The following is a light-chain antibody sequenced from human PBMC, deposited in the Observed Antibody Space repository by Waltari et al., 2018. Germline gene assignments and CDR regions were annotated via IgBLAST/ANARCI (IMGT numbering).Light chain of an antibody. CDR3: QYYHNYPPT. CDR2: SAS. J-gene: IGKJ4*01. V-gene: IGKV1-5*03. CDR1: QSIGTW. Sequence: DIQMTQSPSRLSASVGDRVIITCRASQSIGTWLAWYQQKPGKAPKLLIYSASTLQNEVPSRFSGSGSGTEFTLTISSLQPDDFATFYCQYYHNYPPTFGGGTKVEIK.